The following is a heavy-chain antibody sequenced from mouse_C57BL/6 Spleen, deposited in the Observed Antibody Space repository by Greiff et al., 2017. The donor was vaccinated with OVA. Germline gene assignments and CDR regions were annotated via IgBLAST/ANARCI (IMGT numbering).Heavy chain of an antibody. V-gene: IGHV1-42*01. Sequence: EVQLQQSGPELVKPGASVKISCEASGYSFTGYYMNWVKQSPEKSLEWIGEINPSTGGTTYNQKFKAKATLTVDKSSSTAYMQLKSLTSEDSAVYYCARSAMITRYFDVWGTETTVTVSS. CDR3: ARSAMITRYFDV. J-gene: IGHJ1*03. CDR2: INPSTGGT. CDR1: GYSFTGYY. D-gene: IGHD2-4*01.